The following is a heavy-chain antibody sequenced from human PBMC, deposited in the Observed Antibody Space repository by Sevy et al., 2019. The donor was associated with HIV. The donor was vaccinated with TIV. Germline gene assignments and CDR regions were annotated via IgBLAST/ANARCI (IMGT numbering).Heavy chain of an antibody. CDR2: INHRGST. CDR3: ARKKYCSSTSCEGHAFDI. CDR1: GGSFSGYY. D-gene: IGHD2-2*01. J-gene: IGHJ3*02. V-gene: IGHV4-34*01. Sequence: SETLSLTCAVYGGSFSGYYWSWIRQPPGKGLEWIGEINHRGSTNYNPSLKSRVTISVDTSKNQFSLKLSPVTAADTAVYYCARKKYCSSTSCEGHAFDIWGQGTMVTVSS.